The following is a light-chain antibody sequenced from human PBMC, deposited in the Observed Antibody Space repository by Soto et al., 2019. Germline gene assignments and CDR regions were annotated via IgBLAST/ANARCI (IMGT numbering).Light chain of an antibody. CDR2: GAS. Sequence: EIVMTQSPATLSVSPGERATLSCRASQRVSSNLAWYHQKPGQAPMLLIYGASTRAAGIPATFSVSGSGTEFTLTISSLRSECFTVYYCQQYNNWPPYTFGQGTKLEIK. V-gene: IGKV3-15*01. CDR1: QRVSSN. CDR3: QQYNNWPPYT. J-gene: IGKJ2*01.